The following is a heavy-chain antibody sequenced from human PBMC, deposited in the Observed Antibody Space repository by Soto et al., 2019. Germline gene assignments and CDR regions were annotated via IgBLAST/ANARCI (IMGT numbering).Heavy chain of an antibody. CDR2: IYWDDDK. CDR1: GFSLSTSGVG. Sequence: QITLKESGPTLVKPTQTLTLTCTFSGFSLSTSGVGVGWIRQPPGKALEWLALIYWDDDKRYSPSLKSRLTITKDTSKNQVVLTMTKMDPVDTATYYCAHTRGRRYQLLFFDYWGQGTLVTVSS. V-gene: IGHV2-5*02. J-gene: IGHJ4*02. CDR3: AHTRGRRYQLLFFDY. D-gene: IGHD2-2*01.